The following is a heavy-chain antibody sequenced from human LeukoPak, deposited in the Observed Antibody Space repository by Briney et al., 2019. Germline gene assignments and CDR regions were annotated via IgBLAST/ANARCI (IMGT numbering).Heavy chain of an antibody. CDR2: IYYSGST. CDR3: ARRRGQSLDP. V-gene: IGHV4-59*08. J-gene: IGHJ5*02. Sequence: SXTLXLTCTVSGGSISSYYWSWVRQPPGKGLEWIGYIYYSGSTNYNPSLKSRVTISVDTSKNQFSLKLSSVTAADTAVYYCARRRGQSLDPWSQGTLVTVSS. CDR1: GGSISSYY.